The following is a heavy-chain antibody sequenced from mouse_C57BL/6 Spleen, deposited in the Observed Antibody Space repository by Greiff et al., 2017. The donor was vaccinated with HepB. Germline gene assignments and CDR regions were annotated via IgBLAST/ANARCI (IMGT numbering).Heavy chain of an antibody. J-gene: IGHJ3*01. D-gene: IGHD4-1*01. CDR1: GYTFTDYN. CDR3: ARLANWDVGFAY. CDR2: INPNNGGT. Sequence: EVMLVESGPELVKPGASVKIPCKASGYTFTDYNMDWVKQSHGKSLEWIGDINPNNGGTIYNQKFKGKATLTVDKSSSTAYMELRSLTSEDTAVYYCARLANWDVGFAYWGQGTLVTVSA. V-gene: IGHV1-18*01.